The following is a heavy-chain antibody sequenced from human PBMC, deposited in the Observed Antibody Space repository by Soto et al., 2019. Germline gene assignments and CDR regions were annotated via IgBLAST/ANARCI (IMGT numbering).Heavy chain of an antibody. CDR1: GFTFDDFA. D-gene: IGHD1-20*01. CDR2: ISWNSGSI. Sequence: GGSLRLSCAASGFTFDDFAMHWVRQAPGKGLEWVSGISWNSGSIGYADSVKGRFTISRDNAKNSLYLQMNSLRAEDTALYYCAKDRVSRDKRRTYYYYYYMDVWGKGTTVTVSS. V-gene: IGHV3-9*01. CDR3: AKDRVSRDKRRTYYYYYYMDV. J-gene: IGHJ6*03.